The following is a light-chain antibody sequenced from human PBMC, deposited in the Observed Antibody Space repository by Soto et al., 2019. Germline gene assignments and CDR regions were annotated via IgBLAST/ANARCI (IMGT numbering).Light chain of an antibody. CDR2: GNS. Sequence: QSVLTQPPSVSGAPGQRVTISCTGSSSNIGAGNNVNWYQQLPGTAPKLLIYGNSNRPSGVPDRFSGSKSGTSASLAITGLQAEDEADYYCQSYDSSLSVVFGGGTKVTVL. CDR1: SSNIGAGNN. CDR3: QSYDSSLSVV. J-gene: IGLJ2*01. V-gene: IGLV1-40*01.